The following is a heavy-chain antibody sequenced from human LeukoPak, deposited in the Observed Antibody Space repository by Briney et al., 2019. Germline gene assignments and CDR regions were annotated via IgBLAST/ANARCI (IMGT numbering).Heavy chain of an antibody. CDR1: GGTFSSYA. CDR3: AREYSTRAFDI. Sequence: SVKVSCKASGGTFSSYAISWVRQAPGQGLEWMGRIIPILGIANYAQKFQGRVTITTDESTSTAYMELSSLRSEDTAVYYCAREYSTRAFDIWGQGTMVTVSS. D-gene: IGHD6-13*01. V-gene: IGHV1-69*04. J-gene: IGHJ3*02. CDR2: IIPILGIA.